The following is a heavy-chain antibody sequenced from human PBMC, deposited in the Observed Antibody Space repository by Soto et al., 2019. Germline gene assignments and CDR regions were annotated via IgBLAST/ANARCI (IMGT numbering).Heavy chain of an antibody. V-gene: IGHV6-1*01. D-gene: IGHD2-2*01. CDR2: TYYRSKWYN. CDR1: GDSVSSNSAA. J-gene: IGHJ5*02. CDR3: ARLYCSSTSCYGYNWFDP. Sequence: SQTLSLTCAISGDSVSSNSAAWNWIRQPPSRGLEWLGRTYYRSKWYNDYAVSVKSRITINPDTSKNQFSLQLNSVTPEDTAVYYCARLYCSSTSCYGYNWFDPWGQGTLVTVSS.